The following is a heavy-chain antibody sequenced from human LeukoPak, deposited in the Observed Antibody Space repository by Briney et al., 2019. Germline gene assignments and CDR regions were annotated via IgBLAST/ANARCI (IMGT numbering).Heavy chain of an antibody. V-gene: IGHV4-39*07. Sequence: KPSETLSLTCTVSGGSMSNSSYYWGWIRQPPGKGLEWIGEINHSGSTNYNPSLKSRVTISVDTSKNQFSLKLSSVTAADTAIYYCARANYYDTSGYSRGAFDLWGQGTMVSVSS. CDR2: INHSGST. D-gene: IGHD3-22*01. CDR3: ARANYYDTSGYSRGAFDL. J-gene: IGHJ3*01. CDR1: GGSMSNSSYY.